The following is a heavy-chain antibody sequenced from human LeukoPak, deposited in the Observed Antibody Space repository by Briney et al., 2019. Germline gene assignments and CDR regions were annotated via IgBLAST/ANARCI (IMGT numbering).Heavy chain of an antibody. CDR3: ARDDRRGSSGYYGNDY. CDR1: GGSFSGYY. D-gene: IGHD3-22*01. V-gene: IGHV4-34*01. Sequence: SETLSLTCAVYGGSFSGYYWSWIRQPPGKGLEWIGEINHSGRTNYNPSLKSRVTISVDSSKNQFSLRLSFVTAADTAVYYCARDDRRGSSGYYGNDYWGQGTLVTVSS. J-gene: IGHJ4*02. CDR2: INHSGRT.